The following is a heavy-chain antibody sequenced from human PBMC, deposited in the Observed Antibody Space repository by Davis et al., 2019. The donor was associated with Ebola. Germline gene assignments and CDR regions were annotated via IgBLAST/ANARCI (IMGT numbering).Heavy chain of an antibody. CDR2: IRYDGSNK. CDR1: GFTFSSYG. J-gene: IGHJ4*02. V-gene: IGHV3-30*02. CDR3: AKSHDYGDLSHFDY. D-gene: IGHD4-17*01. Sequence: GGSLRLSCAASGFTFSSYGMHWVRQAPGKGLEWVTFIRYDGSNKYYAASVKGRFTISRDKSKNTLYLQMNSLRAEDTAVYYCAKSHDYGDLSHFDYWGQGVLVTVSS.